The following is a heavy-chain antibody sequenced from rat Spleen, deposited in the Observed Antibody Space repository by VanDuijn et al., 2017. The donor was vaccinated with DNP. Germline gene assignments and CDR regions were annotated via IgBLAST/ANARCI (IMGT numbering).Heavy chain of an antibody. CDR3: ARWTTGFDY. V-gene: IGHV3-1*01. Sequence: EVQLQESGPGLVKPSQSLSLTCSVTGYSITSNYWAWIRKFPGNKMEWIGHISYSGSTSYHPSLKSRISITRDTSKNQFFLQLNSVTTDDTATYYCARWTTGFDYWGQGVMVTVSS. D-gene: IGHD1-4*01. CDR1: GYSITSNY. J-gene: IGHJ2*01. CDR2: ISYSGST.